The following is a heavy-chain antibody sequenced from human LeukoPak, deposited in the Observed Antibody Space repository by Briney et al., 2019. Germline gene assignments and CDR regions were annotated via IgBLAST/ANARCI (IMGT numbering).Heavy chain of an antibody. CDR3: ARGTVFGVATNWFDP. J-gene: IGHJ5*02. CDR1: GGPISGYY. D-gene: IGHD3-3*01. V-gene: IGHV4-59*01. CDR2: MYYSGST. Sequence: KASETLSLTCSVSGGPISGYYWSWIRQPPGKGLEWIGDMYYSGSTNYSPSLKSRVTISVGTSKRQISLTLNSVTAADTAVYYCARGTVFGVATNWFDPWGQGTLVTVSS.